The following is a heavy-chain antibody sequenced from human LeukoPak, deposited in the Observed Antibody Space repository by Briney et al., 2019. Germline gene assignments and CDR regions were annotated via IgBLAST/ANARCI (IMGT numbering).Heavy chain of an antibody. V-gene: IGHV4-59*01. J-gene: IGHJ4*02. Sequence: GSLRLSCAASGFTFSSYSMNWVRLAPGKGLEWIGYIHYSGSTNHNSALKSRVTISVDTSKNQYSLKLSSVTAADTAVYYCARDGVAGGFDYWGQGTLVTVS. CDR3: ARDGVAGGFDY. CDR2: IHYSGST. CDR1: GFTFSSYS. D-gene: IGHD6-19*01.